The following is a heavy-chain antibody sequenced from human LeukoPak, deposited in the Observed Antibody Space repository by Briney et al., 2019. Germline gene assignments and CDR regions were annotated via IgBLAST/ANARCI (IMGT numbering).Heavy chain of an antibody. CDR2: IIPIFGIA. D-gene: IGHD3-9*01. V-gene: IGHV1-69*04. CDR1: GGTFSSYA. Sequence: SVKVSCKASGGTFSSYAISWVRQAPGQGLEWMGRIIPIFGIANYAQKFQGRVTITADKSTSTAYMELSSLRSEDTAVYYCARGDDILTGYYPAYDYWGQGTLVTVSS. CDR3: ARGDDILTGYYPAYDY. J-gene: IGHJ4*02.